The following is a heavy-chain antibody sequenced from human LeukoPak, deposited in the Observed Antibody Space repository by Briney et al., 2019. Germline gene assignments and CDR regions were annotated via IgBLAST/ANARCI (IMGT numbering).Heavy chain of an antibody. CDR2: INWNGGST. V-gene: IGHV3-20*04. J-gene: IGHJ4*02. CDR3: AREPETNVETIDDY. CDR1: GFTFSSYE. D-gene: IGHD5-24*01. Sequence: GGSLRLSCAASGFTFSSYEMNWVRQAPGKGLEWVSGINWNGGSTGYADSVKGRFTISRDNAKNSLYLQMNSLRAEDTALYYCAREPETNVETIDDYWGQGTLVTVSS.